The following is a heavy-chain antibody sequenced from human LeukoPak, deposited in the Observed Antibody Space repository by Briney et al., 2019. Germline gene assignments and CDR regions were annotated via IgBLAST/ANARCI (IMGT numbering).Heavy chain of an antibody. CDR2: ISNGNT. J-gene: IGHJ5*02. CDR3: ARDKAHSYGRYFDP. CDR1: GGSISTHY. D-gene: IGHD5-18*01. Sequence: SETLSLTRSVAGGSISTHYWNWIRQTPGKGLEWIGHISNGNTDYNPSLKSRVTISVDTSKNQFSLRLTSVTAADTAVYYCARDKAHSYGRYFDPWGQGALVIVSS. V-gene: IGHV4-59*11.